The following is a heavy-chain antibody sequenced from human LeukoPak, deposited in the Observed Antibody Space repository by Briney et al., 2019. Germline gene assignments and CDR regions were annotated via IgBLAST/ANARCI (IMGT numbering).Heavy chain of an antibody. D-gene: IGHD2-15*01. CDR2: INPSGGST. J-gene: IGHJ5*02. Sequence: ASVKVFCKASGYTFPSYYMHWVRQAPGQGLEWMGIINPSGGSTSYAQKFQGRVTMTRDTSTSTVYMELSSLRSEDTAVYYCARGSVVVAATLSFDPWGQGTLVTVSS. V-gene: IGHV1-46*01. CDR3: ARGSVVVAATLSFDP. CDR1: GYTFPSYY.